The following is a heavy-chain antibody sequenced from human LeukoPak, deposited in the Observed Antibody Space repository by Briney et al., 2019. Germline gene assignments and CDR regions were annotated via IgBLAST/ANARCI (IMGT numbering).Heavy chain of an antibody. J-gene: IGHJ4*02. CDR2: INHSGST. Sequence: SETLSLTCAVYGGAFSGYYWSWIRQPPGKGLEWIGEINHSGSTYYNPSLKSRVTISVDTSKNQFSLKLSSVTAADTAVYYCARHVEWLFVHFDYWGQGTLVTVSS. CDR3: ARHVEWLFVHFDY. V-gene: IGHV4-34*01. D-gene: IGHD3-3*01. CDR1: GGAFSGYY.